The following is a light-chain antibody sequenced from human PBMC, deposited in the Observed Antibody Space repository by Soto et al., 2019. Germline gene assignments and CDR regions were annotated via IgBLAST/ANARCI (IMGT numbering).Light chain of an antibody. CDR2: DVS. J-gene: IGLJ1*01. Sequence: XSVLTQPASASGSPGQSITISCTGTSSDVGGYNYVSWYQQHPGKAPKLMIYDVSNRPSGVSNRFSGSKSGNTASLTISGLQAEDEADYYCSSYTSSSTLEVFGTGNKVTVL. CDR1: SSDVGGYNY. V-gene: IGLV2-14*01. CDR3: SSYTSSSTLEV.